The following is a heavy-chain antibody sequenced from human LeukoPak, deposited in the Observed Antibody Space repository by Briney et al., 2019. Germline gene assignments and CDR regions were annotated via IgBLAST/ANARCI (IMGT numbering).Heavy chain of an antibody. V-gene: IGHV4-59*08. Sequence: PSETLSLTCTVSGGSISSYYWSWIRQPPGKGLEWIGYIYYSGSTNYNPSLKSRVTISVDTSKNQFSLKLSSVTAADTAVYYCARHYSPYYYDSSGYYYFDYWGQGTLVTVSS. CDR1: GGSISSYY. CDR2: IYYSGST. J-gene: IGHJ4*02. CDR3: ARHYSPYYYDSSGYYYFDY. D-gene: IGHD3-22*01.